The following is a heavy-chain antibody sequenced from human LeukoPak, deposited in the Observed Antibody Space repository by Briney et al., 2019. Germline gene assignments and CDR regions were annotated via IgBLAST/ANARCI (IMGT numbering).Heavy chain of an antibody. CDR3: AREYCSSTSCYFSYYYYYYMDV. J-gene: IGHJ6*03. Sequence: WGSLRLSCAASGFTFSSYSMNWVRQAPGKGLEWVSSISSSSSYIYYADSVKGRFTISRDNAKNSLYLQMNSLRAEDTAVYYCAREYCSSTSCYFSYYYYYYMDVWGKGTTVTVSS. CDR2: ISSSSSYI. D-gene: IGHD2-2*01. V-gene: IGHV3-21*01. CDR1: GFTFSSYS.